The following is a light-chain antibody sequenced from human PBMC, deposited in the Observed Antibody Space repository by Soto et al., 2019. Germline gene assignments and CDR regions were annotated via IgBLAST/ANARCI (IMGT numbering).Light chain of an antibody. V-gene: IGKV1-39*01. CDR1: QTIRTY. Sequence: DIQMTQSPSSLSASVGDRVTIICRASQTIRTYLNWYQQKPGKAPKLLIYAASSLQGGVPSRFSGSGSGTDFTLTISSLQPEDFATYFCQHSYSTPRNFGQGTRLEIK. CDR2: AAS. CDR3: QHSYSTPRN. J-gene: IGKJ5*01.